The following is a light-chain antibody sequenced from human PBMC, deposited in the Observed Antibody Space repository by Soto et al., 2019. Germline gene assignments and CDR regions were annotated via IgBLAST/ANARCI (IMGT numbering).Light chain of an antibody. Sequence: QSALTQPASVSGSPGQSITISCTGTSSDVGGYNYVSWYQQHPGKAPKLMIYDVSNRPSGVSNRFSGSKSGNTASLTISGLQAEDEADYYCSSYPSSSTVVFGGGTQRTVL. V-gene: IGLV2-14*01. CDR2: DVS. J-gene: IGLJ2*01. CDR3: SSYPSSSTVV. CDR1: SSDVGGYNY.